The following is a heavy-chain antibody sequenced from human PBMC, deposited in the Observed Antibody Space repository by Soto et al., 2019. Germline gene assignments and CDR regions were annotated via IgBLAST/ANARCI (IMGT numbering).Heavy chain of an antibody. D-gene: IGHD6-6*01. CDR3: ARSSIEPRVFMYPFDS. CDR2: IYYYGST. Sequence: PSETLSLTCTVSGDSITSSSHYWGWIRQSPGKGLENIANIYYYGSTYYNPSLKSRVAISLDTSKNQFSLSLNSVTAADTAVYYCARSSIEPRVFMYPFDSWGQGTLVTVS. J-gene: IGHJ4*02. CDR1: GDSITSSSHY. V-gene: IGHV4-39*01.